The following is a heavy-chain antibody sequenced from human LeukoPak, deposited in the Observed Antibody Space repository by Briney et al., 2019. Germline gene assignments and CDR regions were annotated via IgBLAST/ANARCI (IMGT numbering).Heavy chain of an antibody. D-gene: IGHD6-13*01. CDR1: GASFSGYY. CDR3: ARVYYSNSYDYWYFDL. J-gene: IGHJ2*01. CDR2: INHTGST. V-gene: IGHV4-34*01. Sequence: PSETLSLTCTVFGASFSGYYWSWIRQPPGKGLEWIGEINHTGSTNYNPSLRSRVTISLDTSKNQFSLKLSSVTAADTAVYYCARVYYSNSYDYWYFDLWGRGTLVTVSS.